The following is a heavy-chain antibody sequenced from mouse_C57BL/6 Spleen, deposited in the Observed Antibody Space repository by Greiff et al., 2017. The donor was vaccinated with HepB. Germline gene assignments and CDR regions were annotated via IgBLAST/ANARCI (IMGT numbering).Heavy chain of an antibody. CDR1: GYTFTSYW. D-gene: IGHD1-1*01. Sequence: VQLQQSGAELAKPGASVKLSCKASGYTFTSYWMHWVKQRPGQGLEWIGYINPSSGYTKYNQKFKDKATLTADKSSSTAYMQLSSLTYEDSAVYYCAGEYYGSSYEWYFDVWGTGTTVTVSS. J-gene: IGHJ1*03. V-gene: IGHV1-7*01. CDR2: INPSSGYT. CDR3: AGEYYGSSYEWYFDV.